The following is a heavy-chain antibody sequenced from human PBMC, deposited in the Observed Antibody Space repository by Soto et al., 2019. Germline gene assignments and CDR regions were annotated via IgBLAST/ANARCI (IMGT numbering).Heavy chain of an antibody. Sequence: QLQLQESGPGLVKPSETLSLTCTVSGGSISSSSYYWGWIRQPPGKGLEWIGSIYYSGSTYYNPSLKSRVTISVDTSKNQFSLKLSSVTAADTAVYYCTRDGGGGDRSDHWGQGTLVTVSS. CDR1: GGSISSSSYY. V-gene: IGHV4-39*02. J-gene: IGHJ5*02. CDR2: IYYSGST. CDR3: TRDGGGGDRSDH. D-gene: IGHD2-21*02.